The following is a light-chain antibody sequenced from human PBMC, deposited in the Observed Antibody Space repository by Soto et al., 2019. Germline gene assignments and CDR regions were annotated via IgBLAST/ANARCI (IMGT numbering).Light chain of an antibody. Sequence: SSELTQPPSVSVAPGQTARITCGGNNIGSKSVHWYQHKPGQAPVLVVHDDSDRPSGIPERISGSNSGNTATLTISRAEAQDEADYYCQVWDGPSDQYVFGTGTKLTVL. V-gene: IGLV3-21*02. CDR3: QVWDGPSDQYV. CDR2: DDS. CDR1: NIGSKS. J-gene: IGLJ1*01.